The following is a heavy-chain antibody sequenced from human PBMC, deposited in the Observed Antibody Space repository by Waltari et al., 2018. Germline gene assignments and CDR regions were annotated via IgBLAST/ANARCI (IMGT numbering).Heavy chain of an antibody. Sequence: QLQLQESGPGLVKPSETLSLTCTVSDDSISTSTYFWGWIRQPPGMGLGWIGGFSYSGSTSYNPSLESRVTIAVDTSKNQFFLKLTSVTAADTAVYYCARNPPGLVPGAFDIWGQGTMVTVSS. CDR2: FSYSGST. V-gene: IGHV4-39*01. D-gene: IGHD6-6*01. CDR3: ARNPPGLVPGAFDI. CDR1: DDSISTSTYF. J-gene: IGHJ3*02.